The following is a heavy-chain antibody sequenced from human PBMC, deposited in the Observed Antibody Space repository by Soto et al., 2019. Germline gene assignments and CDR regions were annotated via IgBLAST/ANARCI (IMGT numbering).Heavy chain of an antibody. V-gene: IGHV1-8*01. CDR2: MNPNSGNT. CDR1: GYTFTGYD. J-gene: IGHJ4*02. Sequence: QAQLVQSGAEVKKPRASVKVSCKASGYTFTGYDINWVRQATGQGLEWMGWMNPNSGNTGYAQNFQGRVTMTRDNSITTAYMELTSLRDYDSAVYYCAGEKVGTTGIDFWGQGTLVTVSS. D-gene: IGHD1-26*01. CDR3: AGEKVGTTGIDF.